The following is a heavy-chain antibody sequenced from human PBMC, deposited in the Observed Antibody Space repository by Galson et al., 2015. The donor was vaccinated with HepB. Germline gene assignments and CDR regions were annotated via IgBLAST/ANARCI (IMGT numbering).Heavy chain of an antibody. CDR1: GYSFTSYW. V-gene: IGHV5-51*01. Sequence: QSGAEVKKPGESLKISCKGSGYSFTSYWIGWVRQMPGKGLEWMGIIYPGDSDTRYSPSFQGQVTISADKSISTAYLQWSSLKASDTAMYYCARRLGVVLGYDILTGTFDYWGQGTLVTVSS. J-gene: IGHJ4*02. CDR3: ARRLGVVLGYDILTGTFDY. D-gene: IGHD3-9*01. CDR2: IYPGDSDT.